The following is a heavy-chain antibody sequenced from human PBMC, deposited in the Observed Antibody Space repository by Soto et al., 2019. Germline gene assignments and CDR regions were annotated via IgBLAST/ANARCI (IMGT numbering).Heavy chain of an antibody. CDR3: ARQIYDSDTGPNFQYYFDS. CDR1: GYSFAGYW. V-gene: IGHV5-10-1*01. CDR2: IDPSDSQT. Sequence: GESLKISCKGSGYSFAGYWITWVRQKPGKVLEWMGRIDPSDSQTYYSPSFRGHVTISVTKSITTVFLQWSSLRASDTAMYYCARQIYDSDTGPNFQYYFDSWGQGXPGTVSS. J-gene: IGHJ4*01. D-gene: IGHD3-22*01.